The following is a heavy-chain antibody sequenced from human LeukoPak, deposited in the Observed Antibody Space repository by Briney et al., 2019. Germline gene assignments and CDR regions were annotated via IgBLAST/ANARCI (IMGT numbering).Heavy chain of an antibody. J-gene: IGHJ4*02. CDR3: AKDMAPSGAYCGGDCYPTENYFDY. D-gene: IGHD2-21*02. CDR2: INHNGNVN. V-gene: IGHV3-7*03. Sequence: GGSLRLSCAASGFTFSSYWMNWARQAPGKGLEWVASINHNGNVNYYVDSVKGRFTISRDNSKNSLYLQMNSLRTEDTALYYCAKDMAPSGAYCGGDCYPTENYFDYWGQGTLVTVSS. CDR1: GFTFSSYW.